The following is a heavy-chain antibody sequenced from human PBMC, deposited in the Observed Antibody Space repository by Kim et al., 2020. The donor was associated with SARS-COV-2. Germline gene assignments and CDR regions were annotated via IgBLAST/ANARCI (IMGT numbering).Heavy chain of an antibody. CDR3: TKSGPGPYV. Sequence: GGSLRLSCAASGSTFSSYAMSWVRQAPGKGLEWFSSISGSAGSTYYADSVKGRFTISRDNSKKTLYLQMNSRRAEDTAIYFCTKSGPGPYVWGQGTRVT. CDR1: GSTFSSYA. CDR2: ISGSAGST. V-gene: IGHV3-23*01. J-gene: IGHJ6*02.